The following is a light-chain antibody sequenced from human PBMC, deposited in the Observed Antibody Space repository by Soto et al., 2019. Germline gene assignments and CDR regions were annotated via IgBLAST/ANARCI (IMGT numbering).Light chain of an antibody. CDR1: QNINNY. J-gene: IGKJ1*01. CDR3: QQYCSLGT. CDR2: DAS. Sequence: DMQMTQSPSSLSASVGDRVTITCQASQNINNYLNWYQQKPGRAPKLLIYDASNLEAGVPSRFRGSGSGTDFTFTISRLQPEDFATYYCQQYCSLGTFGQGTKVDIK. V-gene: IGKV1-33*01.